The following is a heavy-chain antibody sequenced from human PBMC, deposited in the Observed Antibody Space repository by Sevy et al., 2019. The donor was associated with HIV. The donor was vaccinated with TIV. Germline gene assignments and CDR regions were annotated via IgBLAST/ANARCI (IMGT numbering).Heavy chain of an antibody. D-gene: IGHD3-16*01. CDR1: GFTFSNPW. CDR2: IKSKSDGGKT. Sequence: GGSLRLSCVASGFTFSNPWMSWVRQAPGKGLEWVGRIKSKSDGGKTDYAAHVKGRFSISTHDSRNTLYLQMTSLKIADTAVYDCATHPAMSFATGVVAEAGVDVWGQGTTVTVSS. CDR3: ATHPAMSFATGVVAEAGVDV. V-gene: IGHV3-15*01. J-gene: IGHJ6*02.